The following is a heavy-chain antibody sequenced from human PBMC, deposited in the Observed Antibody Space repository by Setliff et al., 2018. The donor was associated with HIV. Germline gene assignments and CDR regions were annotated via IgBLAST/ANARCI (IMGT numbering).Heavy chain of an antibody. CDR3: ARGSFGGSYSSF. CDR2: MNPDSGLT. CDR1: GYTFSSSHD. J-gene: IGHJ4*02. V-gene: IGHV1-8*01. Sequence: ASVKVSCKPSGYTFSSSHDLHWVRQVPGQGLEWMGRMNPDSGLTDYAPKLQGRVIMTRNTSITTAYMQVTRLRSDDTAVYYCARGSFGGSYSSFWGQGTLVTVPQ. D-gene: IGHD1-26*01.